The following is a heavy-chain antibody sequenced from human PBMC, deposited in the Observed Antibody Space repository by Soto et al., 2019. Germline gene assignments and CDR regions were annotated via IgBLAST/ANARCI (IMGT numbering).Heavy chain of an antibody. Sequence: GGLCVSCGNAGWSWNIDDISTVRHAPGKGLEWVSTILVDGRTFYVDSVKGRFTISRDSSQNTVYLQMNSLTAGDTARYYWAKSTATGGGAFEICGQGTVFT. J-gene: IGHJ3*02. CDR2: ILVDGRT. CDR3: AKSTATGGGAFEI. CDR1: GWSWNIDD. D-gene: IGHD2-8*02. V-gene: IGHV3-23*01.